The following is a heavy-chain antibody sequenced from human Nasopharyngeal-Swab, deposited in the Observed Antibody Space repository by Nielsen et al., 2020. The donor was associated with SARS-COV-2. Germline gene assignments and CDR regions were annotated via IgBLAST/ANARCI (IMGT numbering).Heavy chain of an antibody. V-gene: IGHV3-7*03. Sequence: GGSLRLSCAASGFTFSSYWMSWVRQAPGKGLEGVANIKQDGSEEYYVDSVKGRFTISRDNAKNSLYLQMNSLRAEDTAVYYCASPLKLDDFWRGFPHYYYYYGMDVWGQGTTVTVSS. CDR3: ASPLKLDDFWRGFPHYYYYYGMDV. D-gene: IGHD3-3*01. CDR2: IKQDGSEE. CDR1: GFTFSSYW. J-gene: IGHJ6*02.